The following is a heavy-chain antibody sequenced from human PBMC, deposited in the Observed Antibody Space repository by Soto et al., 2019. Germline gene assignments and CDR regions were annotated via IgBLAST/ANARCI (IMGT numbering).Heavy chain of an antibody. Sequence: VQLVESGGGVVQPGRSLRLSCATSGFTISFDRYGMHWVRQAPGKGLEWVAVIWFDGSNKYYADSVKGRFTISRDNSKNTLYLQMNSLRAEDTAVYYCARDLNCGGDYYTFDYWGQGTLVTVSS. CDR3: ARDLNCGGDYYTFDY. CDR2: IWFDGSNK. CDR1: GFTISFDRYG. V-gene: IGHV3-33*01. D-gene: IGHD2-21*01. J-gene: IGHJ4*02.